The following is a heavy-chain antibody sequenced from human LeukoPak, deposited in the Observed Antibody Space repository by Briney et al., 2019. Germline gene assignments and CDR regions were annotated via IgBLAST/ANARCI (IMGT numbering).Heavy chain of an antibody. Sequence: ASVKVSCKASGYTFTSYAMHWVRQAPGQGLEWMGWISAYNGNTNYAQKLQGRVTMTTDTSTSTAYMELRSLRSDDTAVYYCARGIFGVPLGYWGQGTLVTVSS. V-gene: IGHV1-18*01. CDR2: ISAYNGNT. CDR3: ARGIFGVPLGY. CDR1: GYTFTSYA. J-gene: IGHJ4*02. D-gene: IGHD3-3*01.